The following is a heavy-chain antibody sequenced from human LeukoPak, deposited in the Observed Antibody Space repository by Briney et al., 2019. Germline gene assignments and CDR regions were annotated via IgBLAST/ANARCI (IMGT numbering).Heavy chain of an antibody. J-gene: IGHJ3*02. CDR1: GYTLTGYY. V-gene: IGHV1-2*02. CDR3: ASGSGSYYSNDAFYI. CDR2: INPNSGGT. Sequence: ASVKVSCKASGYTLTGYYMHWVRQAPGQGLEWMGWINPNSGGTNSAQKFQGRVTMTRDTSISTAYMELSMLRSDDTAVDYGASGSGSYYSNDAFYIWGQGTMVTVSS. D-gene: IGHD1-26*01.